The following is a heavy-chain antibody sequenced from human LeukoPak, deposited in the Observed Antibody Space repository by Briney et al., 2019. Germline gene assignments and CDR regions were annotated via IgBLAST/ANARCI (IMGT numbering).Heavy chain of an antibody. Sequence: RSETLSLTCAVYGGSFSGYYWSWIRQPPGKGLEWIGEINHSGSTNYNPSLKSRVTISVDTSKNQFSLKLSSVTAADTAVYYCARGLTYYYDSSGYRNWFDPWGQGTLVTVSS. J-gene: IGHJ5*02. CDR2: INHSGST. D-gene: IGHD3-22*01. CDR3: ARGLTYYYDSSGYRNWFDP. CDR1: GGSFSGYY. V-gene: IGHV4-34*01.